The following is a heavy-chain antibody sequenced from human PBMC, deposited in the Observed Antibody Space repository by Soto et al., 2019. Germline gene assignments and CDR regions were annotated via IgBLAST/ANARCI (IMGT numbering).Heavy chain of an antibody. V-gene: IGHV3-23*01. D-gene: IGHD2-21*02. J-gene: IGHJ3*01. CDR1: GFTFGNFG. CDR3: AKGFIVVVTVIRPDDAFDV. CDR2: ISGGGGST. Sequence: EVQLLESGGGLVQPGGSLRLSCAASGFTFGNFGMNWVRQAPGKALEWVSGISGGGGSTYYADSVKGRFTISRDPSKNTIFLEMNSLRAEDTAVYYCAKGFIVVVTVIRPDDAFDVWGQGTLVTVSS.